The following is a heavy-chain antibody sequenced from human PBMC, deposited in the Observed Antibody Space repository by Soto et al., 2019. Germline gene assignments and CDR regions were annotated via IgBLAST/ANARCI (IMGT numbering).Heavy chain of an antibody. CDR3: ARSHSYGWNDY. J-gene: IGHJ4*02. Sequence: ASVKVSCKASGYTFTNYDITGVRQAAGQGLEWVGWVNPNSGYTAYAQKFVGRVTMTRNTPLRTAYMELSSLTSGDTAVYYCARSHSYGWNDYWGQGTLIAV. CDR2: VNPNSGYT. CDR1: GYTFTNYD. V-gene: IGHV1-8*01. D-gene: IGHD5-18*01.